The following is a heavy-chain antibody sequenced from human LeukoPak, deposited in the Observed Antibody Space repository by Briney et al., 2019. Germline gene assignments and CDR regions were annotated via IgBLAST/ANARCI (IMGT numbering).Heavy chain of an antibody. Sequence: AGGSLRPSCSASGFNFNNYAMNWVRQAPGKGLEYVSAISSNGGSTYYADSVKGRCTISRDNSKNTLYLQMSSLRAEDTAVYYCGLAAYYYDSSGSDDAFDIWGQGTMVIVSS. CDR1: GFNFNNYA. J-gene: IGHJ3*02. D-gene: IGHD3-22*01. V-gene: IGHV3-64D*08. CDR2: ISSNGGST. CDR3: GLAAYYYDSSGSDDAFDI.